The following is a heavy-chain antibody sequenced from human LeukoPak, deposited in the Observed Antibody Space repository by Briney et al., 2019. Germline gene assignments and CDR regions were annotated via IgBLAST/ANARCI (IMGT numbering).Heavy chain of an antibody. V-gene: IGHV4-39*01. Sequence: SETLSLTCTVSGGSISSSTYYWGWIRQPPGKGLEWIGTISYSGTTYYNPSLKSRVTISIDTSKNQFSLKLSSVTAADTAVYYCARNSGYYYDNTGYLLWGQGTLVTVCS. J-gene: IGHJ4*02. CDR3: ARNSGYYYDNTGYLL. CDR2: ISYSGTT. D-gene: IGHD3-22*01. CDR1: GGSISSSTYY.